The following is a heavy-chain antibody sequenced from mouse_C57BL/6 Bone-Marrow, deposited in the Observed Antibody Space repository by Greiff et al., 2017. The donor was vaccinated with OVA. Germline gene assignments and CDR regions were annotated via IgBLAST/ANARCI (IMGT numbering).Heavy chain of an antibody. D-gene: IGHD1-1*01. V-gene: IGHV3-6*01. J-gene: IGHJ2*01. CDR3: ARDHYYGSSGY. Sequence: ESGPGLVKPSQSLSLTCSVTGYSITSGYYWNWIRQFPGNKLEWMGYISYDGSNNYNPSLKNRISITRDTSKNQFFLKLNSVTTEYTATYYCARDHYYGSSGYWGQGTTLTVSS. CDR2: ISYDGSN. CDR1: GYSITSGYY.